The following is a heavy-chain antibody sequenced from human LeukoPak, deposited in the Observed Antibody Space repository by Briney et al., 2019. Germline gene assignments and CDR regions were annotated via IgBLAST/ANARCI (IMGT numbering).Heavy chain of an antibody. CDR3: TRTYNIRYFDT. V-gene: IGHV3-33*01. J-gene: IGHJ4*02. Sequence: GRSLRLSCAASGFIFSSYGMHWVRQAPGKWLEWVAVIWSDASNTYYVDSVKGRFTISRDNSKNTLYLQMNSLRAEDTAVYYCTRTYNIRYFDTWGQGTLVTVSS. D-gene: IGHD3-9*01. CDR1: GFIFSSYG. CDR2: IWSDASNT.